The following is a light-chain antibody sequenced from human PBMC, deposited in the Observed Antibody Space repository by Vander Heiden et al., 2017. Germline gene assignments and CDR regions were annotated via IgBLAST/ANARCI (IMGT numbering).Light chain of an antibody. CDR1: QSVLTSSNNKNY. Sequence: DIVMTQSPDPLAVSLGERATINCKSSQSVLTSSNNKNYLAWYQQKPGQPPRLLIYWASTRESGVPDRFSGSGSGTDFTLTISSLQAEDVAVYYCQQYQSVPPHPFGQGTKLEIK. V-gene: IGKV4-1*01. CDR3: QQYQSVPPHP. J-gene: IGKJ2*01. CDR2: WAS.